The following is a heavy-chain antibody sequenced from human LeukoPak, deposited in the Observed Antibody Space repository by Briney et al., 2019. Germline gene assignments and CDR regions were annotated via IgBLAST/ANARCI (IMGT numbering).Heavy chain of an antibody. V-gene: IGHV4-34*01. Sequence: SETLSLTCAVYGGSFSGYYWSWIRQPPGKGLEWIGGINHSGSTNYNPSLKSRVTISVDTSKNQFSLKLSSVTAADTAVYYCARGGGYSNSLVYYYYYGMDVWGQGTTVTVSS. D-gene: IGHD4-11*01. CDR1: GGSFSGYY. CDR2: INHSGST. CDR3: ARGGGYSNSLVYYYYYGMDV. J-gene: IGHJ6*02.